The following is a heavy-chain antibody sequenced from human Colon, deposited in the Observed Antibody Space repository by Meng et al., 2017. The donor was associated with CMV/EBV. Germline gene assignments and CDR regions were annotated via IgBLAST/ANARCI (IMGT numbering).Heavy chain of an antibody. D-gene: IGHD3-22*01. CDR3: ARHVSAYYYDTSGYIDN. V-gene: IGHV4-39*01. J-gene: IGHJ4*02. Sequence: ESLKISCAASGFTFRSYSMNWVRQAPGKGLEWIGSVFYTGSADYNPSLKSRVSISVDTSKKQFSLTLQSVTAADTAVYYCARHVSAYYYDTSGYIDNWGQGTLVTVSS. CDR1: GFTFRSYSMN. CDR2: VFYTGSA.